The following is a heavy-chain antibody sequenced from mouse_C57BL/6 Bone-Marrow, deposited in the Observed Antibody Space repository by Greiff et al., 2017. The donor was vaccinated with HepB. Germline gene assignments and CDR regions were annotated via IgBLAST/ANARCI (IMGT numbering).Heavy chain of an antibody. Sequence: EVQRVESGGGLVQPGESLKLSCESNEYEFPSHDMSWVRKTPENRLELVAAINSDGGRTYYPDTMESRFIISRANTKKTLYLHMSSLRSEDTALYYCARIDYEYDSAWFAYWGQGTLVTVSA. J-gene: IGHJ3*01. D-gene: IGHD2-4*01. CDR1: EYEFPSHD. CDR2: INSDGGRT. CDR3: ARIDYEYDSAWFAY. V-gene: IGHV5-2*01.